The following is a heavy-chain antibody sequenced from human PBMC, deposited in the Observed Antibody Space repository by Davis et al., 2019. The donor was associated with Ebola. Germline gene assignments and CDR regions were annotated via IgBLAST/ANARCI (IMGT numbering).Heavy chain of an antibody. D-gene: IGHD1-14*01. J-gene: IGHJ4*02. V-gene: IGHV3-74*01. CDR2: IDTDGSTT. Sequence: GESLKISCVASEFTLRSYWFHWVRQAPGKGLERVSRIDTDGSTTNYADSVRGRFTISRDNAKNTLFLQMNSLRADDTAVYYCARDVAGRAGYWGQGTLVTVSS. CDR1: EFTLRSYW. CDR3: ARDVAGRAGY.